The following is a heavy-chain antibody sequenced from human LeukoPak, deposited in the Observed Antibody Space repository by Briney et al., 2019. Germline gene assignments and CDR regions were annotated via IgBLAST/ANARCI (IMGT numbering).Heavy chain of an antibody. CDR2: ISYDGSNK. CDR1: GFTFSSYG. D-gene: IGHD3-22*01. CDR3: AKGHYDSSGAAADY. V-gene: IGHV3-30*18. Sequence: GGSLRLSCAASGFTFSSYGMHWVRQAPGKGLEWVAVISYDGSNKYYADSVKGRFTISRDNSKNTLYLQMNSLRAEDTAVYYCAKGHYDSSGAAADYWGQGTLVTVSS. J-gene: IGHJ4*02.